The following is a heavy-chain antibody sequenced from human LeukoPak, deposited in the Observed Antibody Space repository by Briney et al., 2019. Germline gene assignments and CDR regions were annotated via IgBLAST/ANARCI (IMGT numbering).Heavy chain of an antibody. J-gene: IGHJ5*02. V-gene: IGHV3-48*02. Sequence: GGSLRLSCAASGFTFSSYNMNWVRQAPGKGLEWVSCITGRSSTIYYADSAKGRFTISRDNAKNSLYLKMNSLRDEDTAVYYCARGQGTSTTATKRKGRFDPWGQGTLVTVSS. CDR1: GFTFSSYN. D-gene: IGHD1-1*01. CDR3: ARGQGTSTTATKRKGRFDP. CDR2: ITGRSSTI.